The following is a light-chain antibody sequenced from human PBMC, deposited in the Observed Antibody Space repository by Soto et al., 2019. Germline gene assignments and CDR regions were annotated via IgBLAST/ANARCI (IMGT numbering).Light chain of an antibody. CDR3: QQYNNWPRT. CDR1: QSVSSN. J-gene: IGKJ1*01. CDR2: GAS. Sequence: EVLMAQSPATLSLSRGEIATLSCRASQSVSSNLAWYQQKPGQAPRLLIYGASTRATGIPARFSGSGSGAEFTLTISSLQSGDFVVYYCQQYNNWPRTFGQGTKVDIK. V-gene: IGKV3-15*01.